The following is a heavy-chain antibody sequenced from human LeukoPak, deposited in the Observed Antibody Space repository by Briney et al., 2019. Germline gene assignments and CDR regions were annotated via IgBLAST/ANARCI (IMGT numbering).Heavy chain of an antibody. CDR3: ARDHNWVFDY. D-gene: IGHD1-20*01. CDR2: IGGGETT. J-gene: IGHJ4*02. CDR1: GFMFNSYT. V-gene: IGHV3-48*04. Sequence: PGGSLRLSCAASGFMFNSYTMNWVRQAPGKGLEWISYIGGGETTSYADSVKGRFTISRDDAKNSLYLQMNSLRAEDTAVYYCARDHNWVFDYWGQGILVTVSS.